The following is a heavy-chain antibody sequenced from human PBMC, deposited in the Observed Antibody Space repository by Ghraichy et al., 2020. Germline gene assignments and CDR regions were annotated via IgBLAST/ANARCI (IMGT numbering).Heavy chain of an antibody. J-gene: IGHJ4*02. CDR3: ARGLRNRITIFGVVSQN. CDR1: GFTFSSYE. V-gene: IGHV3-48*03. CDR2: ISSSGSTI. Sequence: GSLRLSCAASGFTFSSYEMNWVRQAPGKGLEWVSYISSSGSTIYYADSVKGRFTISRDNAKNSLYLQMNSLRAEDTAVYYCARGLRNRITIFGVVSQNWGQGTLVTVSS. D-gene: IGHD3-3*01.